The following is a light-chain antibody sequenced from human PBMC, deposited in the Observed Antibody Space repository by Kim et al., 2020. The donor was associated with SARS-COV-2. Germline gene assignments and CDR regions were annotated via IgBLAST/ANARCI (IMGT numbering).Light chain of an antibody. V-gene: IGKV3-20*01. CDR2: GVS. CDR3: QKYHSPPWT. Sequence: SPGERATPPCRASQSVGTTILSWYQQKHGQSPRLLIHGVSSRATGIPDRCRGSGSGTDFTLTISRLEPEDFAVYYCQKYHSPPWTFGQGTKVDIK. CDR1: QSVGTTI. J-gene: IGKJ1*01.